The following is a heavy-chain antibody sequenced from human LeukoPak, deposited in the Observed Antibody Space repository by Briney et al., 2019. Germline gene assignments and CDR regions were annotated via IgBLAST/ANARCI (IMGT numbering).Heavy chain of an antibody. J-gene: IGHJ3*02. CDR2: INHSGST. Sequence: PSETLPLTCAVYGGSFSGYYWSWIRQPPGKGLEWIGEINHSGSTNYNPSLKSRVTISVDTSKNQFSLKLSSVTAADTAVYYCARDLPPYRRLTGDAFDIWGQGTMVTVSS. CDR1: GGSFSGYY. V-gene: IGHV4-34*01. D-gene: IGHD7-27*01. CDR3: ARDLPPYRRLTGDAFDI.